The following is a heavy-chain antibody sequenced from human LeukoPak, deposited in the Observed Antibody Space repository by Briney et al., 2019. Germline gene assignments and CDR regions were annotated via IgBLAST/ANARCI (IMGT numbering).Heavy chain of an antibody. CDR3: GRDRRWGCSSTSCLWVGATFAY. CDR2: ISSSGSTI. J-gene: IGHJ4*02. Sequence: PGGSLRLSCAASGFTFSSYEMNWVRQAPGKGLEWVSYISSSGSTIYYADSVKGRFTISRDNAKNSLYLQMNSLRAEDTAVYYCGRDRRWGCSSTSCLWVGATFAYWGQGPLVTVSS. CDR1: GFTFSSYE. D-gene: IGHD2-2*01. V-gene: IGHV3-48*03.